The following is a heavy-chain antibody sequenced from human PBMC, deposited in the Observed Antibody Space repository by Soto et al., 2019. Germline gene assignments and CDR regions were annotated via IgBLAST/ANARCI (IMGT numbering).Heavy chain of an antibody. J-gene: IGHJ6*02. CDR1: GDSIRDSSFY. CDR3: ARHPDYGGNYYYYGLDV. Sequence: QMQLQESGPGLVKPSETLSLTCTSSGDSIRDSSFYWAWIRQSPGKGLEWIGSIYYKGYTKYNPSPDTRVTISIDTSRNQFSLRLTSVTAADTAIYFCARHPDYGGNYYYYGLDVWGPGTTVIVSS. V-gene: IGHV4-39*01. D-gene: IGHD4-17*01. CDR2: IYYKGYT.